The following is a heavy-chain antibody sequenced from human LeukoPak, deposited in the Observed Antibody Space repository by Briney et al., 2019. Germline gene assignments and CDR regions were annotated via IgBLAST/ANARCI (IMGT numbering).Heavy chain of an antibody. J-gene: IGHJ4*02. CDR3: AEVGYLGYYYDSSGYSPTPDVDVDY. D-gene: IGHD3-22*01. V-gene: IGHV3-30*18. CDR1: GFTFSSYG. CDR2: ISYDGNNK. Sequence: GGSLRLSCAASGFTFSSYGMHWVRQAPGKGLEWVAVISYDGNNKYYADSVKGRFTISRDNSKNTLYLQMNSLRAEDTAVYYCAEVGYLGYYYDSSGYSPTPDVDVDYWGQGTLVTVSS.